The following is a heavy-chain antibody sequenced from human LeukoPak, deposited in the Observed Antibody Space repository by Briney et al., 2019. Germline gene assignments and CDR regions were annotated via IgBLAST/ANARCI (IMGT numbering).Heavy chain of an antibody. D-gene: IGHD3/OR15-3a*01. CDR2: ISSSSSYI. V-gene: IGHV3-21*01. CDR1: GFTFSSYS. CDR3: AREGPWTADYGMDV. Sequence: GGSLRLSCAASGFTFSSYSMNWVRQAPGKGLDGVSSISSSSSYIYYADSVKGRFTISRDNAKNSLYLQMNSLRAEDTAVYYCAREGPWTADYGMDVWGQGTTVTVSS. J-gene: IGHJ6*02.